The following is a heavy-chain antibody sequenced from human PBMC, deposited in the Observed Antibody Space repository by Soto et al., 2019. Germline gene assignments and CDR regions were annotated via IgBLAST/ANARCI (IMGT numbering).Heavy chain of an antibody. J-gene: IGHJ4*02. CDR2: ISGSDAGT. Sequence: EVQLLESGGGLVQPGGSLRLSCEASGFTFSSNAMSWVRQAPGKGLEWVSAISGSDAGTFDADSVRGRFTISRDNSKNTQYPHVTSLRVEDTAIYYCTKGPFTRSSRYFDFWGQGSLVTVSS. D-gene: IGHD6-13*01. CDR1: GFTFSSNA. V-gene: IGHV3-23*01. CDR3: TKGPFTRSSRYFDF.